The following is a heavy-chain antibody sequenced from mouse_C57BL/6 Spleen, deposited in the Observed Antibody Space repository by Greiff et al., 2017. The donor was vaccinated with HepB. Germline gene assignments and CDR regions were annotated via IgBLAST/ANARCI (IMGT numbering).Heavy chain of an antibody. D-gene: IGHD1-1*01. CDR1: GYTFTSYW. Sequence: QVQLQQPGAELVKPGASVKLSCKASGYTFTSYWMQWVKQRPGQGLEWIGEIDPSDSYTNYNQKFKGKATLTVDTSSSTAYMQLSSLTSEDSAVYYCARGGDYGSIGFDYWGQGTTLTVSS. CDR3: ARGGDYGSIGFDY. V-gene: IGHV1-50*01. J-gene: IGHJ2*01. CDR2: IDPSDSYT.